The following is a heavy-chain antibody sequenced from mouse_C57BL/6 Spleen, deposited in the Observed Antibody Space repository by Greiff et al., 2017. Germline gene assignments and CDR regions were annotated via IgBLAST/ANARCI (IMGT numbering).Heavy chain of an antibody. V-gene: IGHV1-81*01. Sequence: QVQLQQSGAELARPGASVKLSCKASGYTFTSYGISWVKQRTGQGLEWIGEIYPRSGNTYYNEKFKGKATLTADKSSSTAYMELRSLTSEDSAVYFCARGPTMVTTRYFDVWGTGTTVTVSS. D-gene: IGHD2-9*01. J-gene: IGHJ1*03. CDR1: GYTFTSYG. CDR3: ARGPTMVTTRYFDV. CDR2: IYPRSGNT.